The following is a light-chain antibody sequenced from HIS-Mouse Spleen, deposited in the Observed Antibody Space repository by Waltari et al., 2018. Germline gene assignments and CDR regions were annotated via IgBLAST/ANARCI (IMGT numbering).Light chain of an antibody. J-gene: IGLJ2*01. CDR3: SSYTSSSTSVV. CDR1: SSHVGGYNY. V-gene: IGLV2-14*01. CDR2: EVS. Sequence: QSALTQPASVSGSPGQSITISCTGTSSHVGGYNYVSLYQQQPGKAPKLMIYEVSNRPSGVSNRFSGSKSGNTASLTISGLQAEDEADYYCSSYTSSSTSVVFGGGTKLTVL.